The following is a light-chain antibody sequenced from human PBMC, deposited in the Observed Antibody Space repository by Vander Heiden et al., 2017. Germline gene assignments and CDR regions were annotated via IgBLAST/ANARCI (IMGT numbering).Light chain of an antibody. J-gene: IGLJ1*01. V-gene: IGLV2-11*01. CDR3: CSYAGSYTLFV. CDR1: SSDVGGYNY. CDR2: DVS. Sequence: QSDLTQPRPVSGSPGQSGPLSCTGTSSDVGGYNYVAWYQQHPGKAPKLMIYDVSKRPSGVPDRFSGSKSGNTAALTISGLQAEDEADYYCCSYAGSYTLFVFGTGTKVTVL.